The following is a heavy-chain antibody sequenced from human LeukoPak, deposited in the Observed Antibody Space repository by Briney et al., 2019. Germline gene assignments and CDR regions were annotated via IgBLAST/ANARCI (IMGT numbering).Heavy chain of an antibody. Sequence: SETLSLTCAVYGGSFSSYYWSWIRQPPGKGLEWIGYIYYSGSTNYNPSLKSRVTISVDTSKNQFSLKLSSVTAADTAVYYCARHISRAYYYYYGMDVWGQGTTVTVSS. J-gene: IGHJ6*02. CDR1: GGSFSSYY. V-gene: IGHV4-59*08. CDR2: IYYSGST. CDR3: ARHISRAYYYYYGMDV.